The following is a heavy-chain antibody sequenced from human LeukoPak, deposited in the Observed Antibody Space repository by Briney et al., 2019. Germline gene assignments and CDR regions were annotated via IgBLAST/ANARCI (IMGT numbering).Heavy chain of an antibody. CDR1: GYSFTSYW. J-gene: IGHJ4*02. Sequence: GESLKISCKGSGYSFTSYWIGWVRQMPGQGLEWVGIIYPGDSNTRYSPSFQGQVTISADKSISTAYLQWSSLKASDTAMYYCARSIYGSGSFGGFDYWGQGTLVTVSS. CDR3: ARSIYGSGSFGGFDY. D-gene: IGHD3-10*01. CDR2: IYPGDSNT. V-gene: IGHV5-51*01.